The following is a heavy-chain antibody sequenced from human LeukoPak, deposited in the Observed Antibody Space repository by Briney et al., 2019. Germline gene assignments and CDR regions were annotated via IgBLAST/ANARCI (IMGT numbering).Heavy chain of an antibody. D-gene: IGHD6-19*01. V-gene: IGHV1-8*01. Sequence: ASVKVSCKASGYTFTSYDINWVRQATGQGLEWMGWMNPNSGNTGYAQKFQGRVTITRNTSISTAYMELSSLRSEDTAVYYCASWGYSSGWYGDAFDIWGQGTMVTVSS. CDR3: ASWGYSSGWYGDAFDI. CDR2: MNPNSGNT. CDR1: GYTFTSYD. J-gene: IGHJ3*02.